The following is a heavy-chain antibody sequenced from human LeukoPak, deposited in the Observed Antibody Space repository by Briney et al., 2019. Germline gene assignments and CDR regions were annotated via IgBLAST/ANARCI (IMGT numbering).Heavy chain of an antibody. CDR2: IYPGDSDT. Sequence: GESLKIPGKGSGYSFTSYWIGWVRQMPGKGLEWMGIIYPGDSDTRYSPSFQGQVTISADKSISTAYLQWSSLKASDTAMYYCARHGGAGWFGELAHSYYYYGMDVWGKGTTVTVSS. J-gene: IGHJ6*04. CDR1: GYSFTSYW. D-gene: IGHD3-10*01. CDR3: ARHGGAGWFGELAHSYYYYGMDV. V-gene: IGHV5-51*01.